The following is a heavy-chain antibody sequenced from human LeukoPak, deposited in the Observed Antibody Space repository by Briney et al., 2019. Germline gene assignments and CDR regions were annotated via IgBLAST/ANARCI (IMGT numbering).Heavy chain of an antibody. CDR1: GFTFSSYG. CDR2: IRYDGSNK. D-gene: IGHD5-18*01. J-gene: IGHJ4*02. Sequence: PGGSLRLSCAASGFTFSSYGMHWVRQAPGKGLEWVAFIRYDGSNKYYADSVKGRFTISRDNSKNTLYLQMNSLRAEDTAVYYCAKDSSYRGGRYSYGDYWGQGTLVTVSS. CDR3: AKDSSYRGGRYSYGDY. V-gene: IGHV3-30*02.